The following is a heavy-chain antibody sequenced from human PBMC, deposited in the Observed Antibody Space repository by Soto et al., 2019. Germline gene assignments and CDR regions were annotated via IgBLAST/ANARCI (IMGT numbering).Heavy chain of an antibody. J-gene: IGHJ4*02. Sequence: EVQLLESGGGLVQPGESLRLSCAASGFTFSSYAMSWVRQAPGKGLEWVSAISGSGGSTYYADSVKGRFTISRDNSKNTLYLQMNSLRAEDTAVYYCAKDSRSRIAVAGSVSGYWGQGTLVTFSS. CDR2: ISGSGGST. V-gene: IGHV3-23*01. D-gene: IGHD6-19*01. CDR3: AKDSRSRIAVAGSVSGY. CDR1: GFTFSSYA.